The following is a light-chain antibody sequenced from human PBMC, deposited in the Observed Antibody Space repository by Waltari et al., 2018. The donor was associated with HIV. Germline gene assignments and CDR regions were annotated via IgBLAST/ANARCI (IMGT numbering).Light chain of an antibody. CDR1: SSDVGAYNL. CDR3: CSYVSEIVPCV. Sequence: QTALTQPASVSGSLGQSITISCTGTSSDVGAYNLVSWYQQHPGKAPRLIIYDVSERPAGVSNRFTGSKSGNTASLTISGLQAEDEADYYCCSYVSEIVPCVFGGGTKLTVL. V-gene: IGLV2-23*02. CDR2: DVS. J-gene: IGLJ3*02.